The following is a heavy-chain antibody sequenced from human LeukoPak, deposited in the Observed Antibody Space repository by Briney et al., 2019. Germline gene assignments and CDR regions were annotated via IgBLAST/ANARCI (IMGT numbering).Heavy chain of an antibody. CDR2: INPSGGST. J-gene: IGHJ4*02. V-gene: IGHV1-46*01. D-gene: IGHD3-22*01. CDR3: ARYYYDSSVYFDY. Sequence: ASVKVSCKASGYTFTSYYMHWVRQAPGQGLEWMGIINPSGGSTSYAQKFQGRVTMTRDTSISTAYMELSRLRSDDTAVYYCARYYYDSSVYFDYWGQGTLVTVSS. CDR1: GYTFTSYY.